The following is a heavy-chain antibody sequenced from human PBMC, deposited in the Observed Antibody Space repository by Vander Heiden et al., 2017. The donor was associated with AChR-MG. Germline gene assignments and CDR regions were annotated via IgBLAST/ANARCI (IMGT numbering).Heavy chain of an antibody. CDR2: IYYSGST. J-gene: IGHJ4*02. Sequence: QLQLQESGPGLVKPSETLSLTCTVSGGSIRSSSYYWGWIRQPPGKGLEWIGSIYYSGSTYYNPSLKSRVTISVDTSKNQFSLKLSSVTAADTAVYYCARREGIQLWHYYFVYWGQGTLVTVSS. V-gene: IGHV4-39*01. CDR3: ARREGIQLWHYYFVY. CDR1: GGSIRSSSYY. D-gene: IGHD5-18*01.